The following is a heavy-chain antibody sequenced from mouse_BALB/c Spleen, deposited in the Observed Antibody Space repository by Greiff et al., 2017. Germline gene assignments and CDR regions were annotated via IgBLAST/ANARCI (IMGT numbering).Heavy chain of an antibody. V-gene: IGHV1-69*02. Sequence: QVQLQQPGAELVRPGASVKLSCKASGYTFTSYWINWVKQRPGQGLEWIGNIYPSDSYTNYNQKFKDKATLTVDKSSSTAYMQLSSPTSEDSAVYYCTRWDPYWYFDVWGAGTTVTVSS. CDR1: GYTFTSYW. CDR3: TRWDPYWYFDV. D-gene: IGHD4-1*01. J-gene: IGHJ1*01. CDR2: IYPSDSYT.